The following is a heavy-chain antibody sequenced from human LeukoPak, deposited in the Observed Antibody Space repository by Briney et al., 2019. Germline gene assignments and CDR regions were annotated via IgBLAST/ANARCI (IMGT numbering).Heavy chain of an antibody. J-gene: IGHJ5*02. CDR2: IYYSGST. CDR3: ARHTGSGWSYNWFDL. Sequence: SETLSLTCTVSGGSISSYYWSWIRQPPGKGLEWIGYIYYSGSTNYNPSLKSRVTISVDTSKNQFSLKLSSVTAADTAVYYCARHTGSGWSYNWFDLWGQGTLVTVSS. V-gene: IGHV4-59*08. D-gene: IGHD6-19*01. CDR1: GGSISSYY.